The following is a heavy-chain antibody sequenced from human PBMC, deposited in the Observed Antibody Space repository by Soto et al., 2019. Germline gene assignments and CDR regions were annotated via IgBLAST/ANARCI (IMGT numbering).Heavy chain of an antibody. J-gene: IGHJ6*03. CDR2: IYYSGST. CDR1: GGSISSSSYY. CDR3: ARSQLGYCSGGSCSTLYYYYYYMDV. Sequence: SETLSLTCTVSGGSISSSSYYWGWIRQPPGKGLEWIGRIYYSGSTYYNPSLKSRVTISVDTSKNQFSLKLSSVTAADTAVYYCARSQLGYCSGGSCSTLYYYYYYMDVWGKGTTVTVSS. V-gene: IGHV4-39*01. D-gene: IGHD2-15*01.